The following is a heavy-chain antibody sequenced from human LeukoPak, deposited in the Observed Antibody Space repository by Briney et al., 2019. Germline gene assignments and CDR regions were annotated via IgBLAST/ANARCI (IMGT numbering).Heavy chain of an antibody. CDR3: ARVEWLLYYFDY. CDR2: IYYSGST. Sequence: PSETLSLICTVSGGSISSSSYYWGWIRQPPGKGLEWIGSIYYSGSTYYNPSLKSRVTISVDTSKNQFSLKLSSVTAADTAVYYCARVEWLLYYFDYWGQGTLVTVSS. V-gene: IGHV4-39*07. CDR1: GGSISSSSYY. J-gene: IGHJ4*02. D-gene: IGHD2-21*02.